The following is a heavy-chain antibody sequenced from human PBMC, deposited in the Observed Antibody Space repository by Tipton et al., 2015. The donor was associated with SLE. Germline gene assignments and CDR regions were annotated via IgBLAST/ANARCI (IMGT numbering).Heavy chain of an antibody. CDR2: IYYSGST. CDR1: GGSISSSSYY. Sequence: TLSLTCTVSGGSISSSSYYWGWIRQPPGKGLEWIGSIYYSGSTYYNPSLKSRVTISVDTSKNQFSLKLSSVTAADTAVYYCARSLTGGSPNYWGQGTLVTVSS. CDR3: ARSLTGGSPNY. J-gene: IGHJ4*02. V-gene: IGHV4-39*07. D-gene: IGHD1-26*01.